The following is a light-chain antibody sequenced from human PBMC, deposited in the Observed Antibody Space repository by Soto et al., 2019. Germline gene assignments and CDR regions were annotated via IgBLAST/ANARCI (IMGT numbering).Light chain of an antibody. CDR3: QQYGSSPYI. Sequence: EIVLTQSPGTLSLSPGERATLSCRASQSVSSSYLAWYQQKPGQAPRLLIYGASSMATGIPDRFSGSGSGTDFTLTISRLEPEGFAVYYCQQYGSSPYIFGQGTKLEI. J-gene: IGKJ2*01. V-gene: IGKV3-20*01. CDR2: GAS. CDR1: QSVSSSY.